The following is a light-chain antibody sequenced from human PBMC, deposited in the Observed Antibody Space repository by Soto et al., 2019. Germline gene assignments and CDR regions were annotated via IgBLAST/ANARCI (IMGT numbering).Light chain of an antibody. Sequence: DIVLTQSPGTLSLSPGERATLSCRASLSLSSFLAWYQQKPGQAPRILIYGVSRRATGSPDRFSGSVSGTDFNLTIASLEPEDFAVYYCQHYGSAPMFTFGQVNKLEIK. V-gene: IGKV3-20*01. J-gene: IGKJ2*01. CDR2: GVS. CDR3: QHYGSAPMFT. CDR1: LSLSSF.